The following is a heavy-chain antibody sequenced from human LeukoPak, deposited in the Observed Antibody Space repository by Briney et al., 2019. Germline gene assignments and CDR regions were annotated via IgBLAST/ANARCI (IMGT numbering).Heavy chain of an antibody. Sequence: GGSLRLSCAASGFTLSSYSMNWVRQAPGKGLEWVSFISRSGATIYYTDSVKGRFTISRDNAKNSLYLQMNSLRAEDTAVYYCARDHATYYYDSSGYYDYWGQGTLVTVSS. V-gene: IGHV3-48*04. CDR3: ARDHATYYYDSSGYYDY. D-gene: IGHD3-22*01. CDR1: GFTLSSYS. CDR2: ISRSGATI. J-gene: IGHJ4*02.